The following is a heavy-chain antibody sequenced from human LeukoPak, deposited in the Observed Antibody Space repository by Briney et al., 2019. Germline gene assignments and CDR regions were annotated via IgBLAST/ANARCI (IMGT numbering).Heavy chain of an antibody. CDR3: ASASRDDYLLYDY. Sequence: SETLSLTCTVSGGSISSSSYYWGWIRQPPGMGLEWIGSIYYSGSTYYNPSLKSRVTISVDTSKNQFSLKLSSVTAADTAVYYCASASRDDYLLYDYWGQGTLVTVSS. CDR2: IYYSGST. CDR1: GGSISSSSYY. J-gene: IGHJ4*02. V-gene: IGHV4-39*07. D-gene: IGHD5-24*01.